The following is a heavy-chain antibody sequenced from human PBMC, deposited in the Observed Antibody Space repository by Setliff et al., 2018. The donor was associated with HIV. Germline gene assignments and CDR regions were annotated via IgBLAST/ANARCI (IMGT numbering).Heavy chain of an antibody. CDR3: ARDRYAGEIDY. Sequence: SETLSLTCTVSGGSINTGHYYWSWIRHHPGKGLEWIAYIYYTGNTYFNPSLKSRITISIDTSKNQFSLKMSSVTAADTAVYYCARDRYAGEIDYWGQGTLVTVS. CDR2: IYYTGNT. V-gene: IGHV4-31*02. CDR1: GGSINTGHYY. J-gene: IGHJ4*02. D-gene: IGHD3-10*01.